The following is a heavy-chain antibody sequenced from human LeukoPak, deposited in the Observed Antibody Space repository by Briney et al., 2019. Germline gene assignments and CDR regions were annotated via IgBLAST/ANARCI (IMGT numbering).Heavy chain of an antibody. CDR1: GGSISSGSYY. CDR3: ARASSSRVVYYYYGMDV. D-gene: IGHD6-13*01. Sequence: SETLSLTCTVSGGSISSGSYYWSWIRQPAGKGLEWIGRIYTSGSTNYNPSLKSRVTISVDTSKNQFSLKLSSVTAADTAVYYCARASSSRVVYYYYGMDVWGQGTTVTVSS. V-gene: IGHV4-61*02. CDR2: IYTSGST. J-gene: IGHJ6*02.